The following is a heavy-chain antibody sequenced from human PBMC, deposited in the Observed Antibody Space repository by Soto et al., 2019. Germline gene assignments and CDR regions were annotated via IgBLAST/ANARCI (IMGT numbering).Heavy chain of an antibody. CDR2: ILSGSDT. Sequence: GSLRLSCAASGFTVSSGYMSWVRQAPGMGLEWVSVILSGSDTYYADSVKGRFTVSRDNSQNTVYLQMNSLRGEDTATYYCARGYWRFGESYYFDYWGQGSLVTVSS. D-gene: IGHD3-10*01. CDR3: ARGYWRFGESYYFDY. J-gene: IGHJ4*02. CDR1: GFTVSSGY. V-gene: IGHV3-53*01.